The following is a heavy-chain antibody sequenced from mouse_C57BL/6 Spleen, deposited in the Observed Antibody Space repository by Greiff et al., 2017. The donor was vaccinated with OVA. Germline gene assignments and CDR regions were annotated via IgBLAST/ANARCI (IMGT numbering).Heavy chain of an antibody. CDR2: IDPSDSYT. D-gene: IGHD1-2*01. J-gene: IGHJ2*01. V-gene: IGHV1-59*01. CDR3: ARAGTTAYFDY. CDR1: GYTFTSYW. Sequence: VKLQQPGAELVRPGTSVKLSCKASGYTFTSYWMHWVKQRPGQGLEWIGVIDPSDSYTNYNQKFKGKATLTVDTSSSTAYMQLSSLTSEDSAVYYCARAGTTAYFDYWGQGTTLTVSS.